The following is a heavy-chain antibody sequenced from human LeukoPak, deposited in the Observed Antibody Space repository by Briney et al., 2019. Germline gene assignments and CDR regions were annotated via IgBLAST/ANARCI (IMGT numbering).Heavy chain of an antibody. D-gene: IGHD4-17*01. CDR1: GYTFTNYY. Sequence: ASVRVSCKASGYTFTNYYLHWVRQAPGHGLEWMAIINPSDGGTYYEQKLQGRVTVTRDTSTSTVYMELSSLRSEDTAVYYCARDTRTMTAVTRGQHYYYCLDVWGQGTTVTVSS. V-gene: IGHV1-46*01. J-gene: IGHJ6*02. CDR3: ARDTRTMTAVTRGQHYYYCLDV. CDR2: INPSDGGT.